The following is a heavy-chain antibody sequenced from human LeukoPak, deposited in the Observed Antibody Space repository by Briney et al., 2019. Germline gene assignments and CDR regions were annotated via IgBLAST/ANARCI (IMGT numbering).Heavy chain of an antibody. CDR3: ARVPIVATRKRGGGYFDY. J-gene: IGHJ4*02. V-gene: IGHV7-4-1*02. CDR2: INTNTGNP. D-gene: IGHD5-12*01. Sequence: GASVKVSCKASGYTFTSYAMNWVRQAPGQGLEWMGWINTNTGNPTYAQGFTGRFVFSLDTSVSTAYLQISSLKSEDTAVYYCARVPIVATRKRGGGYFDYWGQGTLVTVSS. CDR1: GYTFTSYA.